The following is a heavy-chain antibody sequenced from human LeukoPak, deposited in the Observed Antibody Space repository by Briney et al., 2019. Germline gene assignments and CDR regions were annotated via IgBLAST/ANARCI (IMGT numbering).Heavy chain of an antibody. J-gene: IGHJ6*02. V-gene: IGHV4-59*01. Sequence: SETLSLTCTASGGSISSYYWSWIRQPPGKGLEWIGYIYYSGSTNYNPSLKSRVTISVDTSKNQFSLKLSSVTAADTAVYYCARSTDDYGDYYYYYGMDVWGQGTTVTVSS. CDR1: GGSISSYY. CDR2: IYYSGST. D-gene: IGHD4-17*01. CDR3: ARSTDDYGDYYYYYGMDV.